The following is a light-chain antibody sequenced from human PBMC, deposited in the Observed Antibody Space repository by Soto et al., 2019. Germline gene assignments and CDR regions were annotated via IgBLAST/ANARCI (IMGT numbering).Light chain of an antibody. Sequence: SALTQPPSVSGSPGQSVTISCTGSSSDVGSYNRVSWYQQPPGTAPKLMIYEVSNRPSGVPDRFSGSKSDNTASLTISGLQAEDEADYYCSSYTSSNTWMFGGGTKVTVL. V-gene: IGLV2-18*02. J-gene: IGLJ3*02. CDR1: SSDVGSYNR. CDR2: EVS. CDR3: SSYTSSNTWM.